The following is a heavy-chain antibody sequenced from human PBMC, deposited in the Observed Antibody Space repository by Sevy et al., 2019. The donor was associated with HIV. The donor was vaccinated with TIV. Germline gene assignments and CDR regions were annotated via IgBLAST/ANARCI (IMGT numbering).Heavy chain of an antibody. CDR2: ISSSSSYI. Sequence: GGSLRLSCAASGFTFSSYSMNWVRQAPGKGLEWVSSISSSSSYICYADSVKGRFTISRDNAKNSLYLQMNGLRAEDSAVYYCARAAAMVMGYFDYWGQGTLVTVSS. D-gene: IGHD5-18*01. J-gene: IGHJ4*02. CDR3: ARAAAMVMGYFDY. CDR1: GFTFSSYS. V-gene: IGHV3-21*01.